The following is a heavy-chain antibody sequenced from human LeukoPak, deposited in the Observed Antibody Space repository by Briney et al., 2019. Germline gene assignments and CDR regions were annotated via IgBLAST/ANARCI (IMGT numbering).Heavy chain of an antibody. CDR1: GGSISSGGYS. D-gene: IGHD3-22*01. Sequence: PSETLSLTCAVSGGSISSGGYSWSWIRQPPGKGLEWIGYIYHSGSTYYNPSLKSRVTISVDRSKNQFSLKPSSVTAADTAVYYCARVPLSIVALDYWGQGTLVTVSS. CDR2: IYHSGST. J-gene: IGHJ4*02. CDR3: ARVPLSIVALDY. V-gene: IGHV4-30-2*01.